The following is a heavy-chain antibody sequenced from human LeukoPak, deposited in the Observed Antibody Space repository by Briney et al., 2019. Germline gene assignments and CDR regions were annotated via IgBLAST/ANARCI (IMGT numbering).Heavy chain of an antibody. D-gene: IGHD2-21*02. CDR3: ARYCGGDCPDAFDI. Sequence: VKPSETLSLTCTVSGGSISSYYWSWIRQPPGTGLEWIGYIYYSGSTNYNPSLKSRVTISVDTSKNQFSLKLSSVTAADTAVYYCARYCGGDCPDAFDIWGQGTMVTVSS. CDR2: IYYSGST. V-gene: IGHV4-59*01. J-gene: IGHJ3*02. CDR1: GGSISSYY.